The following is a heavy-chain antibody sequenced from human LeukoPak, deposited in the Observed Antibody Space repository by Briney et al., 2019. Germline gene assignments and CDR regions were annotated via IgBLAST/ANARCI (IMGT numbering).Heavy chain of an antibody. V-gene: IGHV3-48*04. Sequence: GGSLRLSCAASGFTFSSHAMNWVRQAPGKGLEWISSISTDSLTIKYADFVSGQFTISRDNAEHLLFLQMNSLRAEDTAVYYCARKAQTGSHSGPFDIWGQGTLVTVSS. CDR1: GFTFSSHA. CDR3: ARKAQTGSHSGPFDI. D-gene: IGHD1-26*01. CDR2: ISTDSLTI. J-gene: IGHJ3*02.